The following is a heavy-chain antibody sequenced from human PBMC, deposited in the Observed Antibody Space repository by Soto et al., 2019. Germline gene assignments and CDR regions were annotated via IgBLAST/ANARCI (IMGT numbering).Heavy chain of an antibody. D-gene: IGHD3-16*01. V-gene: IGHV3-13*01. Sequence: GGSLRLSCAASGFTFSSYDMHWVRRPTGKGLEWVSAIDIAGDTYYSGSVKGRFTISRENAKNSLYLQMNSLRAEDTAVYYCAQEGDSFRRACQEFAHWGRGTLVTVSP. CDR1: GFTFSSYD. CDR2: IDIAGDT. CDR3: AQEGDSFRRACQEFAH. J-gene: IGHJ4*02.